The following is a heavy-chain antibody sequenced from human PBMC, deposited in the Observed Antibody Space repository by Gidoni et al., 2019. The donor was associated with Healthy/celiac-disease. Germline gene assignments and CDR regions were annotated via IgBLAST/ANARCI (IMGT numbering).Heavy chain of an antibody. CDR1: GFTFSTAW. CDR2: IKSKTDGGTT. J-gene: IGHJ4*02. Sequence: EVQLVESGGVLLKPGGSLRLSCSASGFTFSTAWLSWFRQAPVKGLEWVGRIKSKTDGGTTDYAAPVKGRFTISRDDSKNTLYLKMNSLKTEDTAVYYCTTDGETRDIVVVPAAIRRNYGTPFDYWGQGTLVTVSS. CDR3: TTDGETRDIVVVPAAIRRNYGTPFDY. V-gene: IGHV3-15*01. D-gene: IGHD2-2*02.